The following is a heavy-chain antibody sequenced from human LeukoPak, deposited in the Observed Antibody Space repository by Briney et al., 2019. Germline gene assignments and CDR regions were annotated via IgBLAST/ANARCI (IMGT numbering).Heavy chain of an antibody. CDR1: GGFISNYY. V-gene: IGHV4-59*01. CDR2: IYYSGST. Sequence: SETLSLTCSVSGGFISNYYWSWIRQPPGKGLEWIGYIYYSGSTNYNPSLKSRVTISVDTSKNQFSLKLSSVTAADTAVYYCARGGVFDRLAGIDYWGQGTLVTVSS. J-gene: IGHJ4*02. D-gene: IGHD5/OR15-5a*01. CDR3: ARGGVFDRLAGIDY.